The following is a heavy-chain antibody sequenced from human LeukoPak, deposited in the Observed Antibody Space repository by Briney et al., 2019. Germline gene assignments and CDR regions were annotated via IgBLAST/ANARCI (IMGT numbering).Heavy chain of an antibody. CDR2: ISYDGSNK. D-gene: IGHD6-13*01. CDR3: AKELESSSSRPLGY. J-gene: IGHJ4*02. Sequence: TGRSLRLSCAASGFTFSSYGMHWVRQAPGKGLEWVAVISYDGSNKYYADSVKGRFTISRDNSKNTLYLQMNSLRAEDTAVYYCAKELESSSSRPLGYWGQGTLVTVSS. CDR1: GFTFSSYG. V-gene: IGHV3-30*18.